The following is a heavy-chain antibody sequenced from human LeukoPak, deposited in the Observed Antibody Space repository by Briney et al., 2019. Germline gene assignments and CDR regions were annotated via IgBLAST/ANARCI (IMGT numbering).Heavy chain of an antibody. CDR3: AREEAGFDP. J-gene: IGHJ5*02. Sequence: ASVKVSCKASGGTFSSYAISWVRQAPGQGLEWMGRIIPILGIANYAQKFQGRVTITADKSTSTAYMELSSLRAEDTAVYYCAREEAGFDPWGQGTLVTVSS. CDR2: IIPILGIA. V-gene: IGHV1-69*04. CDR1: GGTFSSYA.